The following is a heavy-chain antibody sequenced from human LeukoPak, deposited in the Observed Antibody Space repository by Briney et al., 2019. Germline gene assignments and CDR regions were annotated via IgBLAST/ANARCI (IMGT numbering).Heavy chain of an antibody. Sequence: TGRSLRLSCTASGLNFRTSWMSWVRQSPGKGLEFLANIRYDGTVKNYMDSVKGRFTISRDNPKNSLYLQMDSLRADDTAVYYCARDPDSSSFDYWGQGVLVTVSS. CDR1: GLNFRTSW. CDR2: IRYDGTVK. CDR3: ARDPDSSSFDY. V-gene: IGHV3-7*01. J-gene: IGHJ4*02. D-gene: IGHD6-13*01.